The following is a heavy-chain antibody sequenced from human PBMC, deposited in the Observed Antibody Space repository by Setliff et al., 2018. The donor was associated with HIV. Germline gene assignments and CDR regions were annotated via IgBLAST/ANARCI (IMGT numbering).Heavy chain of an antibody. CDR3: ARWGETETPTSVKAFDI. Sequence: SETLSLTCTVSGASISSYYWNWFRQPAGKGLESLGRIYTSGNMIYNPSLKSRVTMSADTSKNQFSLKLSSVTDVDTAVYYCARWGETETPTSVKAFDIWGQGTLVTVSS. J-gene: IGHJ3*02. D-gene: IGHD1-26*01. CDR2: IYTSGNM. CDR1: GASISSYY. V-gene: IGHV4-4*07.